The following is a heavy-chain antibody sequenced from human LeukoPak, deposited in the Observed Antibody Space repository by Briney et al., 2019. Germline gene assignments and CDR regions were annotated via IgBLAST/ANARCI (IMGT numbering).Heavy chain of an antibody. Sequence: GGSLRLSCVISGFRFSDHAMSWVRQTPGKGLECVASINRSGGSTYVADSVKGRFSMSRDDSENTLYLDMKNLRVEDTAFYYCAKEIKRASFATPSGAFDSWGQGTQVTVSS. J-gene: IGHJ4*02. CDR1: GFRFSDHA. CDR3: AKEIKRASFATPSGAFDS. D-gene: IGHD2-15*01. CDR2: INRSGGST. V-gene: IGHV3-23*01.